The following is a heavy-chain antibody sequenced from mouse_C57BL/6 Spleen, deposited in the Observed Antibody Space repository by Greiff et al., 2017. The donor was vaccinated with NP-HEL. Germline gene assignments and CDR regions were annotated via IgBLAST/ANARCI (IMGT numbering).Heavy chain of an antibody. Sequence: EVMLVESGEGLVKPGGSLKLSCAASGFTFSSYAMSWVRQTPEKRLEWVAYISSGGDYIYYADTVKGRFTISRDNARNTLYLQMSSLKSEDTAMYYCTRDPNDGYYFDYWGQGTTLTVSS. J-gene: IGHJ2*01. V-gene: IGHV5-9-1*02. CDR2: ISSGGDYI. D-gene: IGHD2-3*01. CDR1: GFTFSSYA. CDR3: TRDPNDGYYFDY.